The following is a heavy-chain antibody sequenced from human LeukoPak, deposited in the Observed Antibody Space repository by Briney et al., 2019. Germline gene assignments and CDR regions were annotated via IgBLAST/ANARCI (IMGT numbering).Heavy chain of an antibody. J-gene: IGHJ4*02. CDR2: INPNSGGT. D-gene: IGHD3-16*01. V-gene: IGHV1-2*02. Sequence: VASVKVSCKASGYTFTGYYMHWVRQAPGQGLEWMGWINPNSGGTNYAQKFQGRVTMTRDTSISTAYMELSRLRSDDTAVYYCARARDSKVLTGDYRGQGTLVTVSS. CDR3: ARARDSKVLTGDY. CDR1: GYTFTGYY.